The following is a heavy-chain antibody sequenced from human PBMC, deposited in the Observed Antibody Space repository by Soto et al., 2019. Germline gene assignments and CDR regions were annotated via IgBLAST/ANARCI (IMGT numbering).Heavy chain of an antibody. Sequence: QITLKESGPTLVKPTQTLTLTCTFSGFSLSTSGVGVGWVRQPPGKALEWLALIYWNDDKRYSPSLKSRLTITKDTSKNQVVLTMTNMDPVDTATYYCAHSTVMGYDFWSGYVSFYDELLVTVFDLWGRGTLVTVSS. CDR3: AHSTVMGYDFWSGYVSFYDELLVTVFDL. J-gene: IGHJ2*01. D-gene: IGHD3-3*01. V-gene: IGHV2-5*01. CDR2: IYWNDDK. CDR1: GFSLSTSGVG.